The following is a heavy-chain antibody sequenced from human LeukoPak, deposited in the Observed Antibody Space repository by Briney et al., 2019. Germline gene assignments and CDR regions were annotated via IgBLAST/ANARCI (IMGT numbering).Heavy chain of an antibody. D-gene: IGHD2-21*01. Sequence: ASVRVSCKASGYTFTSYGISWVRQAPGKGLEWMGWISAYNGNTNYAQKLKGRVTITTDTSTSTAYMELRSLRSDDSAVYYCARDSRAYSGIFDYWGQGTLVTVSS. J-gene: IGHJ4*02. CDR1: GYTFTSYG. CDR3: ARDSRAYSGIFDY. V-gene: IGHV1-18*01. CDR2: ISAYNGNT.